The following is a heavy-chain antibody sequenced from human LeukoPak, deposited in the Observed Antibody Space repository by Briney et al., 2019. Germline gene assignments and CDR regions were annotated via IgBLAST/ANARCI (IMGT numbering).Heavy chain of an antibody. J-gene: IGHJ4*02. Sequence: ASVKVSCKASGYTFTNYGISWVRQAPGQGLEWMGWISAYNGNTNYAQNLQGRVTMTTDTSTTTAYMELRSLRFDDTAVYYCARAGVTIVRGVSYWGQGTLVTVSS. V-gene: IGHV1-18*01. CDR3: ARAGVTIVRGVSY. CDR1: GYTFTNYG. D-gene: IGHD3-10*01. CDR2: ISAYNGNT.